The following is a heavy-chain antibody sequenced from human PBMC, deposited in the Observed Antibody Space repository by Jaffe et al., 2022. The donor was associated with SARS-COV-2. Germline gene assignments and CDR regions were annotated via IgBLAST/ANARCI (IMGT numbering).Heavy chain of an antibody. CDR3: ARVFCDTTGCFRIDQ. V-gene: IGHV4-4*02. J-gene: IGHJ4*02. Sequence: QVQLQESGPGLVKPSGTLSLTCAVSDDSVSSTHWWTWVRQPPGEGLEWIGEIYHGGTSHYNPSLKSRVTISVDKSKNQFSLKLNSVTAADTAVYYCARVFCDTTGCFRIDQWGQGTLATVSS. D-gene: IGHD2-2*01. CDR2: IYHGGTS. CDR1: DDSVSSTHW.